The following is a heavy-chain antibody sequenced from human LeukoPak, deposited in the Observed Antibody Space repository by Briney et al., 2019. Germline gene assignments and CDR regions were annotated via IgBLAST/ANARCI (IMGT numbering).Heavy chain of an antibody. Sequence: PGGSLRLSCAASGFTFSSYAMSWVRQAPGKGLEWVSAISGSGAGTYYANSVKGRFTISRDNSKNTLYLQMNSLRADATAVYYCAKGSYSSGWANHYWGQGTLVTVSS. CDR2: ISGSGAGT. CDR3: AKGSYSSGWANHY. CDR1: GFTFSSYA. D-gene: IGHD6-19*01. J-gene: IGHJ4*02. V-gene: IGHV3-23*01.